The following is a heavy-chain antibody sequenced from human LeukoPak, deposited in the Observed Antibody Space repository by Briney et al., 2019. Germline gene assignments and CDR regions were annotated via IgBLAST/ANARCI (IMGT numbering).Heavy chain of an antibody. D-gene: IGHD5-24*01. V-gene: IGHV1-46*01. J-gene: IGHJ4*02. CDR3: ARDWAGMATIQDY. CDR1: GYTFTSYY. Sequence: ASVKVSYKASGYTFTSYYMHWVRQAPGQGLEWMGIINPSGGSTSYAQKFQGRVTMTRDMSTSTVYMELSSLRSEDTAVYYCARDWAGMATIQDYWGQGTLVTVSS. CDR2: INPSGGST.